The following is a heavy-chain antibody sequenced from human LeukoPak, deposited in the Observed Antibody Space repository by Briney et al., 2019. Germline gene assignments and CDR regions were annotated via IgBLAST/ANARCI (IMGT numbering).Heavy chain of an antibody. Sequence: ASVKVSCKASGYTFTSYAMNWVRQAPGQGLEWMGWINTNTGNPTYAQGFTGRFVFSLDTSVSTAYPQISSLKAEDTAVYYCARERRVYCGGDCYQFDYWGQGTLVTVSS. D-gene: IGHD2-21*02. CDR3: ARERRVYCGGDCYQFDY. J-gene: IGHJ4*02. CDR1: GYTFTSYA. V-gene: IGHV7-4-1*02. CDR2: INTNTGNP.